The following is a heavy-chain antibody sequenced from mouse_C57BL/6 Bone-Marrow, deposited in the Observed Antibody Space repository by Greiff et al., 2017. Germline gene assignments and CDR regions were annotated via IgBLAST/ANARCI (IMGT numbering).Heavy chain of an antibody. CDR3: ARRRVTRYYYAMDY. V-gene: IGHV5-2*01. J-gene: IGHJ4*01. D-gene: IGHD2-5*01. CDR2: INSDGGST. CDR1: EYEFPSHD. Sequence: EVKVVESGGGLVQPGESLKLSCESNEYEFPSHDMSWVRKTPEKRLELVAAINSDGGSTYYPDTMERRFIISRDNTKKTLYLQMSSQRSEDTALYYCARRRVTRYYYAMDYWGQGTSVTVSS.